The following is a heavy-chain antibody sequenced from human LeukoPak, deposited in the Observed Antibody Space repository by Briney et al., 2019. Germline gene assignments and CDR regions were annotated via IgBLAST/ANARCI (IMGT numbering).Heavy chain of an antibody. Sequence: ASVKVSCKASGYTFTSYDINWVRRATGQGLEWMGWVNPNSGNTGYAQKFQGRVTMTRNTSISTAYMELSSLRSEDTAVYYCARVPYVGSYYGRYYFDYWGQGTLVTVSS. J-gene: IGHJ4*02. V-gene: IGHV1-8*01. CDR2: VNPNSGNT. CDR1: GYTFTSYD. CDR3: ARVPYVGSYYGRYYFDY. D-gene: IGHD1-26*01.